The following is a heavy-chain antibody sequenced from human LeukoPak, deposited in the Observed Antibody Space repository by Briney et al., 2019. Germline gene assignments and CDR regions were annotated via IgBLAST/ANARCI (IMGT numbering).Heavy chain of an antibody. D-gene: IGHD4-17*01. CDR2: INPNSGGT. J-gene: IGHJ4*02. V-gene: IGHV1-2*02. CDR1: GYTFTGYY. Sequence: ASVKVSCKASGYTFTGYYMHWVRRAPGQGLEWMGWINPNSGGTNYAQKFQGRVTMTRDTSISTAYMELSRLRSDDTAVYYCARGRDWTTVTTFWYWGQGTLVTVSS. CDR3: ARGRDWTTVTTFWY.